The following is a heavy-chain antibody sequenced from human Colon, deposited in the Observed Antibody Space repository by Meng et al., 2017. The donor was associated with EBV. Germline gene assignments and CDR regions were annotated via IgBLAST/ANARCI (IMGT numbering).Heavy chain of an antibody. CDR1: GWSFSGYV. CDR2: VSHPGSA. Sequence: QVVLKKLGAGLLKPSETLSLTCTVNGWSFSGYVWSWVRQPPGKGMEWIGEVSHPGSANYNPSLKSRVTISVDASEKQFSLRLTSVTAADSAVYYCARVPTTGYKDHWGQGTLVTVSS. J-gene: IGHJ4*02. CDR3: ARVPTTGYKDH. D-gene: IGHD3-9*01. V-gene: IGHV4-34*01.